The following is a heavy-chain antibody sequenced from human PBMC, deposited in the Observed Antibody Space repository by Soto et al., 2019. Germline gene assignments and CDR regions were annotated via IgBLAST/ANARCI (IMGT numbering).Heavy chain of an antibody. CDR2: INHSGST. CDR3: ARGNPSIGWVEIYYYYGMDV. J-gene: IGHJ6*02. CDR1: GGSFSGYY. D-gene: IGHD6-6*01. V-gene: IGHV4-34*01. Sequence: QVQLQQWGAGLLKPSETLSLTCAVYGGSFSGYYWSWIRQPPGKGLEWIGEINHSGSTNYNPSLKSRVTISVDTSKNQFSLKLSSVTAADTAVYYGARGNPSIGWVEIYYYYGMDVWGQGTTVTVSS.